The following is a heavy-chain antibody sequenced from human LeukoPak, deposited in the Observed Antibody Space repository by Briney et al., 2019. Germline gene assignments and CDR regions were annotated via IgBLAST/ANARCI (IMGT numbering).Heavy chain of an antibody. J-gene: IGHJ1*01. CDR3: ARHVPYKEYFQH. D-gene: IGHD1-14*01. CDR2: IYYSGST. V-gene: IGHV4-59*08. CDR1: GGSTSSYY. Sequence: SETLSLTCTVSGGSTSSYYWSWIRQPPGKGLEWIGYIYYSGSTNYNPSLKSRVTISVDTSKNQFSLKLSSVTAADTAVYYCARHVPYKEYFQHWGQGTLVTVSS.